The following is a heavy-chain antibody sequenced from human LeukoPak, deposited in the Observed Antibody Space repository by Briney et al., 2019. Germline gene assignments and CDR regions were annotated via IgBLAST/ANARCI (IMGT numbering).Heavy chain of an antibody. V-gene: IGHV3-21*01. CDR1: GFTFDGYT. CDR3: ARAEASVTAFDF. J-gene: IGHJ4*02. D-gene: IGHD2-21*02. CDR2: ISSRSDYI. Sequence: GGSLRLSCAASGFTFDGYTMNWVRQAPGKGLEWVASISSRSDYIYYADSVRGRFTVSRENAKNSLSLQMNTLRAEDTATYYCARAEASVTAFDFGGQGTLVTVSS.